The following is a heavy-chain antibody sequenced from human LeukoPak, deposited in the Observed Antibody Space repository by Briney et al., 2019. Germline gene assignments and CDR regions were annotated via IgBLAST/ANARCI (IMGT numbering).Heavy chain of an antibody. CDR2: ISHVGGT. Sequence: PGGSLRLSCAASGFTFSSYGMHWVRQAPEKGLEWVSTISHVGGTYYADSVRGRFTISRDNSKNTLYLQMNSLRAEDTAVYYCARVIAVAGTRYFDYWGQGTLVTVSS. V-gene: IGHV3-23*01. J-gene: IGHJ4*02. CDR1: GFTFSSYG. D-gene: IGHD6-13*01. CDR3: ARVIAVAGTRYFDY.